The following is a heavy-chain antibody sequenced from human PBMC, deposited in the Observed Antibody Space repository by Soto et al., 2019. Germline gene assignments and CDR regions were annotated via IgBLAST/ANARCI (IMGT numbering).Heavy chain of an antibody. CDR1: GYTFTSYG. D-gene: IGHD1-26*01. CDR3: AREFRGSCYRTGIDY. Sequence: ASVKVSCKASGYTFTSYGISWVRQAPGQGLEWMGWISAYNGNTNYAQKLQGRVTMTTDTSTSTAYMELRSLRSDDTAVYYCAREFRGSCYRTGIDYWGQGTLVTVSS. V-gene: IGHV1-18*01. J-gene: IGHJ4*02. CDR2: ISAYNGNT.